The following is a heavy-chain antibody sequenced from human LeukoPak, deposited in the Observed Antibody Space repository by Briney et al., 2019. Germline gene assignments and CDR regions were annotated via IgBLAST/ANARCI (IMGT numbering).Heavy chain of an antibody. V-gene: IGHV3-23*01. CDR2: ISNSGGST. J-gene: IGHJ4*02. CDR1: RFTFRNYA. CDR3: AKDRPHFDD. Sequence: PGGALRLSCAASRFTFRNYAMSWVRQAPGKGLEWVSAISNSGGSTYYADSVKGRFSISRDNTKNTLYLQMNSLRAEDTAVYYCAKDRPHFDDWGQGTLVTVSS.